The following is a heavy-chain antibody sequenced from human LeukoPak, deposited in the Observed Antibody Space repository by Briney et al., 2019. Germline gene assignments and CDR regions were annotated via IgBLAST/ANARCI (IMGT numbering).Heavy chain of an antibody. Sequence: GESLKISCKGSGYSFTSYKIAWVRQMPGKGLEWMGIIYPGDSDTRYSPSFQGQVTISADKSINTAYLQWSSLEASDTAMYYCARRGLSSGWGDYWGQGTLVTVSS. J-gene: IGHJ4*02. D-gene: IGHD6-19*01. CDR1: GYSFTSYK. V-gene: IGHV5-51*01. CDR2: IYPGDSDT. CDR3: ARRGLSSGWGDY.